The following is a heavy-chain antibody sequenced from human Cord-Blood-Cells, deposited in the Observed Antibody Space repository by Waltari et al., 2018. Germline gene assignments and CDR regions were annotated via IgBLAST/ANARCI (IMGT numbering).Heavy chain of an antibody. D-gene: IGHD6-13*01. CDR1: RFTFSSYE. CDR2: ISSSGSTI. CDR3: ARDPGLRAAAGIYFDY. Sequence: EVQLVESGGGLVQPGGSLRLSCAASRFTFSSYEMNWVRQAPGKGLAWVSYISSSGSTIDYADAVKGRFTVSGENAENSLYLQMKSARAEDTAVYYCARDPGLRAAAGIYFDYWGQGTRVSVSS. J-gene: IGHJ4*02. V-gene: IGHV3-48*03.